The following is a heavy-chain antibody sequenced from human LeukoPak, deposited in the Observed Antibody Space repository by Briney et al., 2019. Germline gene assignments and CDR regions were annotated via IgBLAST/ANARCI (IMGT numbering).Heavy chain of an antibody. D-gene: IGHD3/OR15-3a*01. Sequence: ASVNVSCMASGYTLTIYGISWVRQAPGQGLEWMGWISAYNGKTNYAQKFQGRVTMTTDTSTSTAYMELRSLRSDDTGVYYCAREWTGYYVFDYWGQGTLVTVSP. CDR2: ISAYNGKT. V-gene: IGHV1-18*04. CDR1: GYTLTIYG. J-gene: IGHJ4*02. CDR3: AREWTGYYVFDY.